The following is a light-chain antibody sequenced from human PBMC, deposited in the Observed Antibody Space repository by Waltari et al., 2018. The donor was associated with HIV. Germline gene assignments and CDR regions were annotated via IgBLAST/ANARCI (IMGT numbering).Light chain of an antibody. CDR1: SSNIGNNY. CDR3: GTWDSRLSAVV. Sequence: QSMLTQPPSVSAAPRQKVTISCSGSSSNIGNNYVSWYQKYPETAPKLIIYDNNKRPSGIPDRFSGSKSGTSATLGITGLQTGDEADYYCGTWDSRLSAVVFGGGTKLTVL. J-gene: IGLJ2*01. V-gene: IGLV1-51*01. CDR2: DNN.